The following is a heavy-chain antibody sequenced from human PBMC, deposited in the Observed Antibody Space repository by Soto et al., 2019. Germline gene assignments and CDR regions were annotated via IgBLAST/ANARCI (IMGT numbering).Heavy chain of an antibody. CDR2: IYDSGST. Sequence: QVQLQESGPGLVKPSQTLSLTCTVSGASISSGGYYWSWIRQHPGKGLEWIGYIYDSGSTRYSPSLQSRITISGDTSKGQISLKLISVTAADTAVYYCTRGEVRPAFRHWGQGTLVTVSS. D-gene: IGHD3-10*01. CDR3: TRGEVRPAFRH. CDR1: GASISSGGYY. V-gene: IGHV4-31*03. J-gene: IGHJ4*02.